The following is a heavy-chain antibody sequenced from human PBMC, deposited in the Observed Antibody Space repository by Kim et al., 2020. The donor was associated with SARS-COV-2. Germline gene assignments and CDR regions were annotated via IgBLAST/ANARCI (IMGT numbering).Heavy chain of an antibody. CDR1: GGTFSSYA. J-gene: IGHJ3*02. CDR2: IIPILRTA. Sequence: SVKVSCKASGGTFSSYAFSWVRQAPGQGLEWMGGIIPILRTANYTQKFQGRVTITADESTSTAYMELSSLRSEDTAVYYCARSKYYDILTGYYAFHIWGQETMVPVSS. CDR3: ARSKYYDILTGYYAFHI. V-gene: IGHV1-69*13. D-gene: IGHD3-9*01.